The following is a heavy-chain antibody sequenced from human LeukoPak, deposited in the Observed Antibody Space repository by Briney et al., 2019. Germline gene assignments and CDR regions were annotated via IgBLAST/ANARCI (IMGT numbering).Heavy chain of an antibody. CDR2: IKQDGTEK. V-gene: IGHV3-7*01. D-gene: IGHD3-3*01. J-gene: IGHJ5*02. CDR1: GFTFSSYW. CDR3: ARDSRMNYYAS. Sequence: GGSLRLSCVASGFTFSSYWMSWVRQAPGEGLAWVANIKQDGTEKNYVDSVKGRFTISRDNAKNSLYLQMNSLRAEDTAMYYCARDSRMNYYASWGRGTLVTVSS.